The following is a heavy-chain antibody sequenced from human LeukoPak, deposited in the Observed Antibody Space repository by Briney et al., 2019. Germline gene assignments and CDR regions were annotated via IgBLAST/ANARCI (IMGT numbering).Heavy chain of an antibody. CDR1: GYTFTDSY. CDR3: ARIRDGYNDAYDI. J-gene: IGHJ3*02. V-gene: IGHV1-46*01. Sequence: ASVKVSCKASGYTFTDSYIHWVRQAPGQRPEWMGLINPGGDNTNYAQNFQGRVTMTSDTSTSTVYMELSSLRSEDTAIYYCARIRDGYNDAYDIWGQGTVVTVPS. D-gene: IGHD5-24*01. CDR2: INPGGDNT.